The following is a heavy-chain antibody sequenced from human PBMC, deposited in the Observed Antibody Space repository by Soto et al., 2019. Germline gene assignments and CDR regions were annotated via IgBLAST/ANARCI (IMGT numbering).Heavy chain of an antibody. V-gene: IGHV4-4*07. CDR1: GGSINSYY. CDR2: IYSGGST. Sequence: SETLSLTCTVSGGSINSYYWSWIRQPAGKGLEWIGRIYSGGSTNYNPSLKSRLTVLVDTSKNQFSLKLTSVTAADTAVYYCARGPGGFGDFSLDYWGQGTLVTVSS. D-gene: IGHD3-10*01. CDR3: ARGPGGFGDFSLDY. J-gene: IGHJ4*02.